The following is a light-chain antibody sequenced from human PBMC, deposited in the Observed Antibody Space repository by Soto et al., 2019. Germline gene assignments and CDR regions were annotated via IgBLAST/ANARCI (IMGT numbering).Light chain of an antibody. CDR3: QHYYNTVT. CDR1: QSILYSSNNKNY. V-gene: IGKV4-1*01. J-gene: IGKJ4*01. Sequence: DIVMTQSPDSLAVSLGERATINCKSSQSILYSSNNKNYLAWYQQKPGQPPKLLIYWASTRESGVPDRFSGSVSGTDFSLTISRLQAEDVAVDYCQHYYNTVTVGGGTKVEIK. CDR2: WAS.